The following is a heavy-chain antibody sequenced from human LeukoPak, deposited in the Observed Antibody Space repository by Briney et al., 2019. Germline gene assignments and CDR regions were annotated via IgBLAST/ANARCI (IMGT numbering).Heavy chain of an antibody. D-gene: IGHD1-26*01. CDR2: VDSSGNT. CDR3: ARQFLVGSTFHAFDL. CDR1: VVSMNGYY. V-gene: IGHV4-4*07. Sequence: PSETLSLTCSVSVVSMNGYYWSWLRQSAGNRLEWIGHVDSSGNTNYNPSLESRVTMSVDTSKKQFSLKLASVTAADMAVYFCARQFLVGSTFHAFDLWGQGTRVTVSS. J-gene: IGHJ3*01.